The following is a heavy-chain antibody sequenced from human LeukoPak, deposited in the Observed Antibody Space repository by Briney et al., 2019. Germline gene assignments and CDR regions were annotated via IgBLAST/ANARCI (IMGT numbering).Heavy chain of an antibody. CDR2: IRYDGSEK. D-gene: IGHD3-10*01. Sequence: GGSLRLSCAAFGFIFSDYGMYWVRQAPGKGLEWVTFIRYDGSEKYYADSVKGRFTISRDNSKNTLDPQMNSLRAEDTAVYYCAKGLNYYGSGYDEFDIWGQGTMVTVSP. CDR1: GFIFSDYG. V-gene: IGHV3-30*02. CDR3: AKGLNYYGSGYDEFDI. J-gene: IGHJ3*02.